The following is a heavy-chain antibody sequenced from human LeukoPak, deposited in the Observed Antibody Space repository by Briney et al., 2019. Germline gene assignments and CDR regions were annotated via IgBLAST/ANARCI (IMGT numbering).Heavy chain of an antibody. D-gene: IGHD2-15*01. V-gene: IGHV4-39*01. CDR3: ARHENIVVVASATAFDY. J-gene: IGHJ4*02. CDR2: IYYSGNT. Sequence: SETLSLTCSVSGGSISSSSHFWGWIRQPPGKGLEWIGSIYYSGNTYYNPSLKSRVTMSVDTSKNHLSLKVTSVTAADTAMYYCARHENIVVVASATAFDYWGQGTLVTVSS. CDR1: GGSISSSSHF.